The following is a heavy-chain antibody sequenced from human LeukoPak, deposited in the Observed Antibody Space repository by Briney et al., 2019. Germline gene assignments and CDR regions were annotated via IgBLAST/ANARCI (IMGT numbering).Heavy chain of an antibody. CDR3: ARARGVRGVIEYYFDY. CDR1: GGSISSGGYY. V-gene: IGHV4-31*03. Sequence: SQTLSLTCTVSGGSISSGGYYWSWIRQHPGKGLEWIGYIYYSGSTYYNPSLKSRVTISVDTPKNQFSLKLSSVTAADTAVYYCARARGVRGVIEYYFDYWGQGTLVTVSS. CDR2: IYYSGST. D-gene: IGHD3-10*01. J-gene: IGHJ4*02.